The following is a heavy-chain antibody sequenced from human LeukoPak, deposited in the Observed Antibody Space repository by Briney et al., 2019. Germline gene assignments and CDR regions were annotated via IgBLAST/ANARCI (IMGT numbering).Heavy chain of an antibody. Sequence: SETLSLTCTVSGGSISSSSYYWGWIRQPPGKGLEWIGSIYYSGSTYYNPSLKSRVIISVDTSKDQFSLKLSSVTAADTAVYYCARRRYFDWLSGYYFDYWGQGTLVTVSS. CDR1: GGSISSSSYY. V-gene: IGHV4-39*01. D-gene: IGHD3-9*01. CDR2: IYYSGST. J-gene: IGHJ4*02. CDR3: ARRRYFDWLSGYYFDY.